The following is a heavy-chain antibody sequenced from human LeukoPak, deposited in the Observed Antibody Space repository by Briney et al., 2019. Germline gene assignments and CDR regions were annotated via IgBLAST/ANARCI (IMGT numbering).Heavy chain of an antibody. CDR1: GGSISSGDYY. Sequence: SETLSLTCTVSGGSISSGDYYWSWIRQPPGKGLEWIGYIYYSGSTYYDPSLKSRVTISVDTSKNQFSLKLSSVTAADTAVYYCARDLGLRFLESDAFDIWGQGTMVTVSS. J-gene: IGHJ3*02. D-gene: IGHD3-3*01. CDR3: ARDLGLRFLESDAFDI. CDR2: IYYSGST. V-gene: IGHV4-30-4*08.